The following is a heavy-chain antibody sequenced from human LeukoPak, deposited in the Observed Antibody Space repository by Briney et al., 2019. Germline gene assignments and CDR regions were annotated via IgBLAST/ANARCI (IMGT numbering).Heavy chain of an antibody. D-gene: IGHD6-25*01. CDR2: INGESSCM. CDR1: GFNIKRYS. Sequence: GGSLRLSCTVSGFNIKRYSMNWVRQAPGEGLEWISYINGESSCMYYADSVKGRFTISRDNAKNSLYLQMNSLRAEDTALYYCVRHYSSGNEYWGQGTLVTVSS. J-gene: IGHJ4*02. CDR3: VRHYSSGNEY. V-gene: IGHV3-21*05.